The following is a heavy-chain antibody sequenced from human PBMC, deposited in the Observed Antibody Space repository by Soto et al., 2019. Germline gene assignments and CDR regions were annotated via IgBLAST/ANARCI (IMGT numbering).Heavy chain of an antibody. CDR1: GFTFTSSA. Sequence: GASEKVSCKASGFTFTSSAMQWVRQARGQRLEWIGWIVVGSGNTNYAQKFQERVTITRDMSTSTAYMELSSLRSEDTAVYYCAAASNYDILTGYPPHFDYWGQGTLVTVSS. V-gene: IGHV1-58*02. CDR3: AAASNYDILTGYPPHFDY. J-gene: IGHJ4*02. D-gene: IGHD3-9*01. CDR2: IVVGSGNT.